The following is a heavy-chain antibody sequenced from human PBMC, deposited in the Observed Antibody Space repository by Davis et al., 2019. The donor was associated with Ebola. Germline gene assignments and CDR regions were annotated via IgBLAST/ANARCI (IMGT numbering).Heavy chain of an antibody. J-gene: IGHJ4*02. D-gene: IGHD2-15*01. Sequence: ASVKVSCKASGYTFTSYYMHWVRQAPGQGLEWMGIINPSGGSTSYAQKFQGRVTMTRDTSTSTAYMELSRLRSDDTAVYYCAREGYCSGGSCYSDFDYWGQGTLVTVSS. CDR1: GYTFTSYY. V-gene: IGHV1-46*01. CDR3: AREGYCSGGSCYSDFDY. CDR2: INPSGGST.